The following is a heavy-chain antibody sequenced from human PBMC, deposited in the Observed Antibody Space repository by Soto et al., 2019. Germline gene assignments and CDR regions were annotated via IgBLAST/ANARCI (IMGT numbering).Heavy chain of an antibody. J-gene: IGHJ4*02. CDR3: ARAPSSDYYDSSGYSAGHFDY. V-gene: IGHV5-51*01. CDR1: GYSFTSYW. D-gene: IGHD3-22*01. CDR2: IYPGDSDT. Sequence: LGESLKISCKGSGYSFTSYWIGWVRQMPGKGLEWMGIIYPGDSDTRYSPSFQGQVTISADKSISTAYLQWSSLKASDTAMYYCARAPSSDYYDSSGYSAGHFDYWGQGTLVTSPQ.